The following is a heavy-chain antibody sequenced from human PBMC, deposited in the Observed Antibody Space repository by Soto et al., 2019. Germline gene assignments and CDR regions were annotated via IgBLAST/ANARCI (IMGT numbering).Heavy chain of an antibody. J-gene: IGHJ6*02. V-gene: IGHV3-23*01. CDR1: GCSFSTYA. CDR3: VKGYWKGDV. Sequence: GGSLRLSCAAAGCSFSTYAMNWVRQAPGNGLEWVSAISGSGGSIHYADSVKGRFTISRDNSKNTLYLQMNSLRDEDTAVYHCVKGYWKGDVWGQGTTVTVSS. D-gene: IGHD1-1*01. CDR2: ISGSGGSI.